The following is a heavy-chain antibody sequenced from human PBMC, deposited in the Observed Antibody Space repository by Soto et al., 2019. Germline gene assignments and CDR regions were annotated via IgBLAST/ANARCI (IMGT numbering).Heavy chain of an antibody. CDR3: AREGYSGYDFTMHPFDY. J-gene: IGHJ4*02. CDR1: GDSVSSNSAA. V-gene: IGHV6-1*01. Sequence: PSQTLSLTCAISGDSVSSNSAAWNWIRQSPSRGLEWLGRTYYRSKWYNDYAVSVKSRITINPDTSKNQFSLQLNSVTPEDTAVYYCAREGYSGYDFTMHPFDYWGQGTLVTVSS. D-gene: IGHD5-12*01. CDR2: TYYRSKWYN.